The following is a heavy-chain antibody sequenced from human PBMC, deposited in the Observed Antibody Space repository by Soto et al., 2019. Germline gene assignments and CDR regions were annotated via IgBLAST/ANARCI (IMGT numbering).Heavy chain of an antibody. J-gene: IGHJ4*02. CDR3: ARHGSN. Sequence: SETLSLTCTVSGVSIRNSSYYWGWIRRPPGKGLEWIGTIYYSGITYYNTSLKSRVTISVDTSKNQFALKLTSVTAADTAVYYCARHGSNWGQGTLVTVSS. CDR2: IYYSGIT. CDR1: GVSIRNSSYY. V-gene: IGHV4-39*01.